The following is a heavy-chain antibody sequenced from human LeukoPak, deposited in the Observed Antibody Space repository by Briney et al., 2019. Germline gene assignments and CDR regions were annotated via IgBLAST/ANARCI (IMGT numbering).Heavy chain of an antibody. CDR3: ARAIAVAGPYYFDY. V-gene: IGHV3-21*01. CDR1: GFTLSTYW. D-gene: IGHD6-19*01. CDR2: IGSVTTYI. Sequence: GGSLRLSCAASGFTLSTYWMNWVRQAPGKGLEWVSSIGSVTTYIYYADSVKGRFTISRDNAKNSLSLQMNSLRAEDTAVYYCARAIAVAGPYYFDYWGQGTLVTVSS. J-gene: IGHJ4*02.